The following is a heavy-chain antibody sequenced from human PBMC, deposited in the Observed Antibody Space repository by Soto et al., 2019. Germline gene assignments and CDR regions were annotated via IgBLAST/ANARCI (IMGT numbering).Heavy chain of an antibody. J-gene: IGHJ3*02. CDR3: ARQNERARGAFDI. D-gene: IGHD6-25*01. CDR1: GGSISSSSYY. Sequence: QLQLQESGPGLVKPSETLSLTCTVSGGSISSSSYYWGWIRQPPGKGLEWIGSIYYSGSTYYNPSLKSRVTISVDTSKNQFSLKLSSVTAADTAVYYCARQNERARGAFDIWGQGTMVTVSS. CDR2: IYYSGST. V-gene: IGHV4-39*01.